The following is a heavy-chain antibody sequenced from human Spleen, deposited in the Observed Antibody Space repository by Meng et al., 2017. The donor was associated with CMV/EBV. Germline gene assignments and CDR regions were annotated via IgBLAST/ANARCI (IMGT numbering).Heavy chain of an antibody. Sequence: GGSLRLSCAASGFTLSSYWVHWVRQVPGKGLVWVSRINSDDSTTTYADSVKGRFTISRDNAKNTVYLQMNSLRVEDTAVYYCARDCFGREDYWGQGTLVTVS. D-gene: IGHD3-10*01. CDR2: INSDDSTT. J-gene: IGHJ4*02. CDR1: GFTLSSYW. CDR3: ARDCFGREDY. V-gene: IGHV3-74*03.